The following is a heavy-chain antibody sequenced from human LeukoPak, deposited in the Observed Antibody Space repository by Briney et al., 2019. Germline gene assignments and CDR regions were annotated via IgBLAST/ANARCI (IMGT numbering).Heavy chain of an antibody. CDR3: ARGLGYRSSTSCYFYWFDP. V-gene: IGHV4-30-4*08. CDR1: GGSISGGDYY. Sequence: PSETLSLTCTVSGGSISGGDYYWSWIRQPPGKGLEWIGYIYYSGRTYYNPSLKSRVTISVDTSKNQFSLKLSSVTAADTAVYYCARGLGYRSSTSCYFYWFDPWGQGTLVTVSS. CDR2: IYYSGRT. D-gene: IGHD2-2*03. J-gene: IGHJ5*02.